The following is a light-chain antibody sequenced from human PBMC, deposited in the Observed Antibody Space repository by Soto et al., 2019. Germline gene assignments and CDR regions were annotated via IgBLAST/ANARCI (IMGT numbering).Light chain of an antibody. Sequence: QSVLTQPASVSGSPGQSITISCTGTSSDVGGYNYVSWYQQYPGKAPKLMIFDVTYRPSGVSNRFSGSKSGNMASLTTYGLQAEDEADYYCNSYRTSNTVIFGGGTKLTVL. CDR2: DVT. CDR1: SSDVGGYNY. V-gene: IGLV2-14*01. CDR3: NSYRTSNTVI. J-gene: IGLJ2*01.